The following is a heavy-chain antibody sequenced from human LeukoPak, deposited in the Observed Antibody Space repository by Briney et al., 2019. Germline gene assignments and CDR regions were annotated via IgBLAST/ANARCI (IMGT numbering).Heavy chain of an antibody. CDR3: ARAAWYSYGYLTY. Sequence: GASVKVSCKASGYTFTGYYMHWVRQAPGQGLEWMGWINPNSGGTNYAQKFQGWVTMTRDTSISTAYMELSRLRSDDTAVYYCARAAWYSYGYLTYWGQGTLVTVSS. CDR1: GYTFTGYY. J-gene: IGHJ4*02. D-gene: IGHD5-18*01. CDR2: INPNSGGT. V-gene: IGHV1-2*04.